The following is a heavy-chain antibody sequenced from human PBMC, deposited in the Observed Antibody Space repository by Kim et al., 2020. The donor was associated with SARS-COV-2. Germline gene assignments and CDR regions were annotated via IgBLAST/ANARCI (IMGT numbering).Heavy chain of an antibody. J-gene: IGHJ4*02. Sequence: QGRVTMTRDTSTSTVYMELSSLRSEDTAVYYCARLDSGYSYGYPIYYFDYWGQGTLVTVSS. CDR3: ARLDSGYSYGYPIYYFDY. V-gene: IGHV1-46*01. D-gene: IGHD5-18*01.